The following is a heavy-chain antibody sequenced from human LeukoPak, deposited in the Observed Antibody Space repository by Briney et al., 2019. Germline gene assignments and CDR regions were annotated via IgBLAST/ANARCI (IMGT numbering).Heavy chain of an antibody. J-gene: IGHJ4*02. CDR1: GGSFSGYY. V-gene: IGHV4-34*01. D-gene: IGHD2-15*01. Sequence: SETLSLTCAVYGGSFSGYYWSWIRQPPGKGLEWIGEINHSGSTNYNPSLKSRVTMSVDTSKNQFSLKLSSVTAADTAVYYCARGTVVAATPLDYWGQGTLVTVPS. CDR3: ARGTVVAATPLDY. CDR2: INHSGST.